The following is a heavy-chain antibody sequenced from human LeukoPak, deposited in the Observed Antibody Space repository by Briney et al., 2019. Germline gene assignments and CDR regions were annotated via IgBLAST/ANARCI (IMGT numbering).Heavy chain of an antibody. J-gene: IGHJ4*02. CDR2: ISGSGGST. V-gene: IGHV3-23*01. D-gene: IGHD1-1*01. CDR1: GFTFSSYA. CDR3: AKQTRPQLERRLGFDY. Sequence: GGSLRLSCAASGFTFSSYAMSWVRQAPGKGLEWVSAISGSGGSTYCADSVKGRFTISSDNSKNTLYLQMNSLRPEDTAVYYCAKQTRPQLERRLGFDYWGQGTLVTVSS.